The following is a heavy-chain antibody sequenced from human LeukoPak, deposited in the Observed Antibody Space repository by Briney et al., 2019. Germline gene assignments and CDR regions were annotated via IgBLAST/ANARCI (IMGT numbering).Heavy chain of an antibody. D-gene: IGHD2-2*01. V-gene: IGHV4-4*09. CDR1: GGSFSGYY. Sequence: SETLSLTCAVYGGSFSGYYWSWIRQPPGKGLEWIGYIYTSGSTNYNPSLKSRVTISVDTSKNQFSLKLSSVTAADTAVYYCARPLGYCSSTSCPGGWFDPWGQGTLVTVSS. J-gene: IGHJ5*02. CDR3: ARPLGYCSSTSCPGGWFDP. CDR2: IYTSGST.